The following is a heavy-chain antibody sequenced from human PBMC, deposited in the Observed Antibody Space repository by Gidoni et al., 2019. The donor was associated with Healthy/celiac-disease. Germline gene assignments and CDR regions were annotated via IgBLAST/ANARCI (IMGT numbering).Heavy chain of an antibody. CDR2: IYSGGST. Sequence: EVQLVESGGGLVQPGGSLRLSCAASGFTVSSNYMSWVRQAPGKGVEWVSVIYSGGSTYYADSVKGRFTISRDKSKNTLYLQMNSRRAEDTAVYYCAREPDSPDTAFDIWGQGTMVTVSS. CDR3: AREPDSPDTAFDI. D-gene: IGHD5-18*01. V-gene: IGHV3-66*01. CDR1: GFTVSSNY. J-gene: IGHJ3*02.